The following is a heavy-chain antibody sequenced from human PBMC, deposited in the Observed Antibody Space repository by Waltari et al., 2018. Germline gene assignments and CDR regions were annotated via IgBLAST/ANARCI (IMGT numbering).Heavy chain of an antibody. CDR3: ARGAISEVVDSTGDFFDY. V-gene: IGHV1-2*02. Sequence: QVQLVQSGAEVKKPGASVKVSCKASGYTFTGYYMHWVRQAPGQGLEWMGWINPNSGGTNYAQKFQGRVTMTRDTSISTAYMELSRLRSDDTAVYYCARGAISEVVDSTGDFFDYWGQGTLVTVSS. J-gene: IGHJ4*02. CDR1: GYTFTGYY. D-gene: IGHD2-15*01. CDR2: INPNSGGT.